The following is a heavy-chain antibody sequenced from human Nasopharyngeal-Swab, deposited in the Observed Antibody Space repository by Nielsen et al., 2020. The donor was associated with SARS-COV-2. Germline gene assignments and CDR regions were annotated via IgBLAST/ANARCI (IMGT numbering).Heavy chain of an antibody. CDR1: GLSLSDARKG. CDR3: ARSGYSYGRRYFDY. V-gene: IGHV2-26*01. Sequence: SALTLVNPTATYTLTCNVLGLSLSDARKGMGWIRQPPGKALEWHSHIFSNDQKSYSTALKSRLTISKDTSKSHVVLTMTNMDRVDTATYSCARSGYSYGRRYFDYWGQGTLVTVSS. CDR2: IFSNDQK. J-gene: IGHJ4*02. D-gene: IGHD5-18*01.